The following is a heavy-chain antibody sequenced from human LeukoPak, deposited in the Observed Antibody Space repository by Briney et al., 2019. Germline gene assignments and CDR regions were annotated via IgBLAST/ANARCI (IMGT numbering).Heavy chain of an antibody. CDR1: GFNFIDNS. Sequence: GGSLRLSCAGSGFNFIDNSMHWVRQAPGRGLEWVSSISSSKTYIYYRDSVKGRFTISRDNAKNSLFLGMNSLRVEDTAVYFCARGYCSGTSCYMFDSWGQGTRVIVSS. CDR3: ARGYCSGTSCYMFDS. D-gene: IGHD2-2*01. V-gene: IGHV3-21*01. CDR2: ISSSKTYI. J-gene: IGHJ4*02.